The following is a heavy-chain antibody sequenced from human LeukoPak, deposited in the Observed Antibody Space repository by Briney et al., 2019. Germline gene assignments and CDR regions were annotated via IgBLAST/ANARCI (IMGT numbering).Heavy chain of an antibody. D-gene: IGHD3-10*01. V-gene: IGHV1-8*01. CDR3: ARGRSRGTMVRGAKYYFDY. CDR2: MNPNSGNT. CDR1: GYTFTSYD. J-gene: IGHJ4*02. Sequence: ASVKVSCKASGYTFTSYDINWVRQATGQGLEWMGWMNPNSGNTGYAQKFQGRVTMTRNTSISTAYMELSSLRSEDTAVYYCARGRSRGTMVRGAKYYFDYWGQGTLVTVSS.